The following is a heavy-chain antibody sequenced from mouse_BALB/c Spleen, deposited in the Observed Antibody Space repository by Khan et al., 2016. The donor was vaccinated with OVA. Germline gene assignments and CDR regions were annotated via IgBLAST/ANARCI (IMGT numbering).Heavy chain of an antibody. Sequence: QIQLVQSGPELKKPRETVRISCKASGYTFTTAGIQWVQKMPGKGLKWIGWINTHSGVPKYAEDFKGRFAFSLEISVSTVYLQITHLKNEDTATYCCARGGAAYYRNDGGAMEYGGQGTSVTVSA. CDR2: INTHSGVP. J-gene: IGHJ4*01. CDR3: ARGGAAYYRNDGGAMEY. CDR1: GYTFTTAG. V-gene: IGHV9-4*02. D-gene: IGHD2-14*01.